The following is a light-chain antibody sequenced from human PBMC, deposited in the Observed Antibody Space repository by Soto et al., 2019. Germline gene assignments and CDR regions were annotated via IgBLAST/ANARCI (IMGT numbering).Light chain of an antibody. Sequence: QSVLTQPPSVSGAPGQRVTMSCTGSNSNIGAGYDVHWYQQLPGTAPKLLIYSNNQRPSGVPDRFSGSKSATSASLAISGLQSEDEADYYCAAWDDSLNGVVFGGGTKVTVL. V-gene: IGLV1-44*01. CDR3: AAWDDSLNGVV. J-gene: IGLJ2*01. CDR2: SNN. CDR1: NSNIGAGYD.